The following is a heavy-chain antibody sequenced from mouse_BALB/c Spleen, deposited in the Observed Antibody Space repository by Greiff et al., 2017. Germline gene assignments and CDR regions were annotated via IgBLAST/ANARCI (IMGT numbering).Heavy chain of an antibody. CDR2: ISSGSSTI. CDR1: GFTFSSFG. D-gene: IGHD1-2*01. J-gene: IGHJ4*01. V-gene: IGHV5-17*02. Sequence: EVQLVESGGGLVQPGGSRKLSCAASGFTFSSFGMYWVRQAPEKGLEWVAYISSGSSTIYYADTVKGRFTISRDNPKNTLFLQMTSLRSEDTAMYYCARPPYYYGSMDYWGQGTSVTVSS. CDR3: ARPPYYYGSMDY.